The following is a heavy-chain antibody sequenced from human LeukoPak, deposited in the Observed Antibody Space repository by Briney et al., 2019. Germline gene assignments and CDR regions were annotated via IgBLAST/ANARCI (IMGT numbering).Heavy chain of an antibody. CDR1: GGSFSGYY. CDR2: INHSGST. CDR3: ASRRKGSGSYYINY. J-gene: IGHJ4*02. Sequence: SETLSLTCAVYGGSFSGYYWSWIRQPPGKGLEWIGEINHSGSTNYNPSLKSRVTISVDTSKNQFSLKLSSVTAADTAVYYCASRRKGSGSYYINYWGQGTLVTVSS. V-gene: IGHV4-34*01. D-gene: IGHD3-10*01.